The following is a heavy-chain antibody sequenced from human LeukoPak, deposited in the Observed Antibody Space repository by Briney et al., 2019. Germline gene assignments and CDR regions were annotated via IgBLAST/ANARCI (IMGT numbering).Heavy chain of an antibody. CDR2: IYSGGST. CDR3: ARCLLVQGYYYGMDV. CDR1: GFTVSNNY. D-gene: IGHD3-3*01. Sequence: GGSLRLSCAASGFTVSNNYMSWVRQAPGKGLEWVSVIYSGGSTYYADSVKGRFTISRDNSKNTLHLQINSLRAEDTAVYYCARCLLVQGYYYGMDVWGQGTTVTVSS. J-gene: IGHJ6*02. V-gene: IGHV3-66*01.